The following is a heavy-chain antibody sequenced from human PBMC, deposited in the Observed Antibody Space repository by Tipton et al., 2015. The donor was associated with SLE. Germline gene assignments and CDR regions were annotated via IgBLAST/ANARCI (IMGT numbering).Heavy chain of an antibody. D-gene: IGHD3-3*01. V-gene: IGHV4-59*01. Sequence: TLSLTCAVSGGSLTTFYWSWIRQSPGKGLEWIGYFYYSGSTKYKPSLTSRVTMSVDTSKNHFSVKLSSVTAADTAIYYCARVWSGYSSSYFDLWGRGTLVTVSS. CDR3: ARVWSGYSSSYFDL. CDR2: FYYSGST. CDR1: GGSLTTFY. J-gene: IGHJ2*01.